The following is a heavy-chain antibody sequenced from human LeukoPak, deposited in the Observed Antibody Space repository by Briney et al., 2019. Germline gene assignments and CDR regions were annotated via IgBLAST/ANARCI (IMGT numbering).Heavy chain of an antibody. CDR1: GGSIRSYY. CDR3: ARVGAAAGNNWFDP. D-gene: IGHD6-13*01. Sequence: SETLSLTCTVSGGSIRSYYWSWIRQTPGKGLEWIAYIHDSGSTYNNPSLKSRLSISIDTSKNQFSLKLNSVTAADTAVYYCARVGAAAGNNWFDPWGQGTLVTVSS. V-gene: IGHV4-59*12. J-gene: IGHJ5*02. CDR2: IHDSGST.